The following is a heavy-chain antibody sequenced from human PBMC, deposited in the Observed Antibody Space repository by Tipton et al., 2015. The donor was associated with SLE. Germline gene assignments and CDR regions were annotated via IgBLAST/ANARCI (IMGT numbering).Heavy chain of an antibody. CDR3: ARGKGRNWGWGWFDP. Sequence: TLSLTCTVSGGSISSSSYYWGWIRQPPGKGLEWIGSIYYSGSTNYNPSLKSRLTILVDTSKNQFSLKLSSVTAADAAVYYCARGKGRNWGWGWFDPWGQGILVTVSS. V-gene: IGHV4-39*07. J-gene: IGHJ5*02. D-gene: IGHD7-27*01. CDR1: GGSISSSSYY. CDR2: IYYSGST.